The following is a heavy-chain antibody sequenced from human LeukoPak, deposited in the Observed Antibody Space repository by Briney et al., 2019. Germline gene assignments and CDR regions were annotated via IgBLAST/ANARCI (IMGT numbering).Heavy chain of an antibody. CDR3: ARGRRIAARPNYYYYMDV. CDR2: MNPNSGNT. J-gene: IGHJ6*03. Sequence: ASVKVSCKASGYTFTSYDINSVRQATGQGLEWMGWMNPNSGNTGYAQKFQGRVTMTRNTSISTAYMELSSLRSEDTAVYYCARGRRIAARPNYYYYMDVWGKGTTVTVSS. V-gene: IGHV1-8*01. CDR1: GYTFTSYD. D-gene: IGHD6-6*01.